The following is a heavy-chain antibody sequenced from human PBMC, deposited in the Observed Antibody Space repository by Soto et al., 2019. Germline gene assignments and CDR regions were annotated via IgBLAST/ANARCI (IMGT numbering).Heavy chain of an antibody. CDR1: GFSLSTRGVG. Sequence: QITLKESGHTLVKPTQMLTLTCTFSGFSLSTRGVGVGWIRQPPGEALEWLALIYWDDDKRYNPSLRSRLTITKDTSKNQVVLTMTNMEPVDTGTYYCAHTYSSSPDDGFDVWGQGTRVAVSS. V-gene: IGHV2-5*02. CDR2: IYWDDDK. CDR3: AHTYSSSPDDGFDV. D-gene: IGHD6-6*01. J-gene: IGHJ3*01.